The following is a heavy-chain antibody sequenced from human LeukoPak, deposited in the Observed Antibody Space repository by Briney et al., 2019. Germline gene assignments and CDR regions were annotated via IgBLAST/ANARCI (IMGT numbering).Heavy chain of an antibody. CDR1: GFTFSSYG. D-gene: IGHD1-14*01. CDR3: AKATGYLL. J-gene: IGHJ4*02. V-gene: IGHV3-23*01. Sequence: GGSLRLSCAASGFTFSSYGMSWVRQAPGKGLEWVSGIRAGGDNTYYADSVKGRFTISRDNSENTLYLQMNSLRAEDTAVYYCAKATGYLLWGQGTLVIVSS. CDR2: IRAGGDNT.